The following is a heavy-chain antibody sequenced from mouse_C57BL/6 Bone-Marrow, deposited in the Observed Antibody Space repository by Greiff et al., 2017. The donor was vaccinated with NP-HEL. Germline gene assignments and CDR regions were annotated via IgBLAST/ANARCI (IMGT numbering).Heavy chain of an antibody. Sequence: LQESGAELVRPGTSVKMSCKASGYTFTNYWIGWAKQRPGHGLEWIGDIYPGGGYTNYNEKFKGKATLTADKSSSTAYMQFSSLTSEDSAIYYCARLLYYYGSSYDYWGQGTTLTVSS. D-gene: IGHD1-1*01. CDR1: GYTFTNYW. CDR3: ARLLYYYGSSYDY. CDR2: IYPGGGYT. V-gene: IGHV1-63*01. J-gene: IGHJ2*01.